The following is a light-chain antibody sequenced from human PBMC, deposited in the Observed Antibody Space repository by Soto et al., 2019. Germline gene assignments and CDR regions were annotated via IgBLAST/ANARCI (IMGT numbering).Light chain of an antibody. V-gene: IGLV2-11*01. CDR1: SSDVGAYNY. CDR2: DVS. J-gene: IGLJ3*02. CDR3: CSYAGSYTLV. Sequence: QSALTQPRSVSGSPGQSVTISCTGTSSDVGAYNYVSWYQQHPGKVPKLMIYDVSRRPSGVPDRFSGSKSCNTASLTISGLQADDEADYYCCSYAGSYTLVFGGGTKLTVL.